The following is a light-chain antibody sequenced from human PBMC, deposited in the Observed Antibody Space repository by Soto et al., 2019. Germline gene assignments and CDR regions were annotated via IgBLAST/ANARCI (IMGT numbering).Light chain of an antibody. Sequence: VWTQCPGTRSLTSGLRATLSFRASQSISGTYLAWYQQKPGQAPRLLIYSASNRATGIPDRFSGRGSGTVFTLSISRLEPEDFAVYYCQQYGSSPITFGQGTRVEI. V-gene: IGKV3-20*01. CDR1: QSISGTY. CDR3: QQYGSSPIT. CDR2: SAS. J-gene: IGKJ5*01.